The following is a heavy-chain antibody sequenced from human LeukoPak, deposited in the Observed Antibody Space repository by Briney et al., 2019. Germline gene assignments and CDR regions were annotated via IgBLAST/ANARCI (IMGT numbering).Heavy chain of an antibody. CDR2: ISAYNGNT. CDR1: GYTFTSYG. CDR3: ARDRSYYYDSSGYPPSDY. Sequence: ASVEVSCKASGYTFTSYGISWVRQAPGQGLEWMGWISAYNGNTNYAQKLQGRVTMTTDTSTSTAYMELRSLRSDDTAVYYCARDRSYYYDSSGYPPSDYWGQGTLVTVSS. V-gene: IGHV1-18*01. D-gene: IGHD3-22*01. J-gene: IGHJ4*02.